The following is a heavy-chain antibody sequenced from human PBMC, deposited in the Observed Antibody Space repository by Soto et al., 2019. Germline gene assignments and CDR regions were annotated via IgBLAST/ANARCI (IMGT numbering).Heavy chain of an antibody. CDR3: SGGVGDAF. J-gene: IGHJ4*02. Sequence: EVPLVESGGGLVQTGGSLRLSCAISESTVSRDWMNWVLQAPGKGLEWVAHTNQDGSEKYYAESVKGRFTISRDNAKKSLYLQMNGLRAGDTAMYYCSGGVGDAFWGQGTLVTVSS. CDR1: ESTVSRDW. D-gene: IGHD1-26*01. V-gene: IGHV3-7*01. CDR2: TNQDGSEK.